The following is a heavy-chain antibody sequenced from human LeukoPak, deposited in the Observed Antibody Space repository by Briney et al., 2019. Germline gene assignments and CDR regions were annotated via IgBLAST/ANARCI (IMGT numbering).Heavy chain of an antibody. CDR1: GYTFTGYY. D-gene: IGHD3-10*01. CDR2: INPNSGGT. Sequence: ASVKVSCKASGYTFTGYYMHWVRQAPGQGLEWMGWINPNSGGTNYAQKFQGRVTMTRDTSISTAYMELSRLRSDDTAVYYCAREGDKLYYGSGTIILIGWGQGTLVTVSS. V-gene: IGHV1-2*02. CDR3: AREGDKLYYGSGTIILIG. J-gene: IGHJ4*02.